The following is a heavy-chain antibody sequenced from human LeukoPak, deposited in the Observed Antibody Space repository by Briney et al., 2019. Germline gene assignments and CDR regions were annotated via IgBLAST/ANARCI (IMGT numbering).Heavy chain of an antibody. Sequence: PSETLSLTCAVYGGSFSGYYWSWIRQPPGKGLEWIGEINHSGSTNYNPSLKSQVTISIDTSKNQFSLRLSSVTAADTAVYYCARTRGAGYSYGFNYYYYMDVWGKGTTVTVSS. J-gene: IGHJ6*03. CDR3: ARTRGAGYSYGFNYYYYMDV. D-gene: IGHD5-18*01. CDR2: INHSGST. V-gene: IGHV4-34*01. CDR1: GGSFSGYY.